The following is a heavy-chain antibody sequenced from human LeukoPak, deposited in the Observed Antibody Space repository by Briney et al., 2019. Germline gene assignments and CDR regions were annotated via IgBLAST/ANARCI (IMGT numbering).Heavy chain of an antibody. Sequence: PGGSLRLSCAASGFTFSSYSMNWVRQAPGKGLEWVSSISNSSSYIYYADSVKGRFTISRDNAKNSLYLQMNSLRAEDTAVYYCARERALGYYYDSSWGQGTLVTVSS. CDR1: GFTFSSYS. J-gene: IGHJ4*02. CDR3: ARERALGYYYDSS. V-gene: IGHV3-21*01. CDR2: ISNSSSYI. D-gene: IGHD3-22*01.